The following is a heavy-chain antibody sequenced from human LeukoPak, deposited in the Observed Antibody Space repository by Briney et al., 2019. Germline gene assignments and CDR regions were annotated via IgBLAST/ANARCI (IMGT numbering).Heavy chain of an antibody. CDR1: GFTFSSYA. J-gene: IGHJ4*02. V-gene: IGHV3-30-3*01. CDR2: ISYDGSNK. CDR3: ARYGDQSFDY. Sequence: GGSLRLSCAASGFTFSSYAMHWVRQAPGKGLEWVAVISYDGSNKYYADSVKGRFTISRDNSKNTLYLQMNSLRDEDTAVYYCARYGDQSFDYWGQGTLVTVSS. D-gene: IGHD4-17*01.